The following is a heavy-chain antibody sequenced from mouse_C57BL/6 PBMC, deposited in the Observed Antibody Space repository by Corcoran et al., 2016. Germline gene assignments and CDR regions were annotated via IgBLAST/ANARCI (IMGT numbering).Heavy chain of an antibody. V-gene: IGHV9-3*01. CDR3: AREGDDYIAY. Sequence: QIQLVQSGPELKKPGETVKISCKASGYTFTTYGMSWVKQAPGKGLKWMGWINTYSGVPTYADDFKGRFAFSLETSASTAYLQINNLKNEDTATYFCAREGDDYIAYWGKGTLVTVSA. J-gene: IGHJ3*01. CDR2: INTYSGVP. CDR1: GYTFTTYG. D-gene: IGHD2-4*01.